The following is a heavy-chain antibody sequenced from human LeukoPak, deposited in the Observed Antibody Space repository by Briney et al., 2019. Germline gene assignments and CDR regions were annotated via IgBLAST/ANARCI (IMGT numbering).Heavy chain of an antibody. CDR1: GFSLSTSGVG. CDR2: IYWDDDK. Sequence: ESGPTLVKPTQTLTLTCTFSGFSLSTSGVGVGWIRQPPGKALEWLALIYWDDDKRYGPSLKSRLTITKDTSKNQVVLTMTNMDPVDTATYYCARHREEMATITGFRFGFYFDYWGQGTLVTVSS. V-gene: IGHV2-5*05. J-gene: IGHJ4*02. D-gene: IGHD5-24*01. CDR3: ARHREEMATITGFRFGFYFDY.